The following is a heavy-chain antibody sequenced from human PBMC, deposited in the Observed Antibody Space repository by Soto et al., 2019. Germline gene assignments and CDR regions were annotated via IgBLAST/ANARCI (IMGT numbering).Heavy chain of an antibody. Sequence: GASVKVSCKASGYTFTSYYMHWVRQAPGQGLELMGIINPSGGSTSYAQKFQGRVTMTRDTSTSTVYMELSSLRSEDTAGYYCARAGWDYYDSSGYLALGYWGQGTLVTVSS. CDR1: GYTFTSYY. J-gene: IGHJ4*02. CDR3: ARAGWDYYDSSGYLALGY. D-gene: IGHD3-22*01. V-gene: IGHV1-46*01. CDR2: INPSGGST.